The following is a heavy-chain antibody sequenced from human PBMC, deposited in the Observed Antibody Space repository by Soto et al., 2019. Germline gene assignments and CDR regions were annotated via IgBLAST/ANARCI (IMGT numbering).Heavy chain of an antibody. CDR1: GSTFSSGG. Sequence: GGSLRLSCVASGSTFSSGGRHWVRQAPGKGLEWVAVISYDGSNKYYADSVKGRFTISRDNSKNTLYLQMNSLRAEDTAVYYCARELGDSGSYPGNYYSGMVVWAQGPMVTV. CDR3: ARELGDSGSYPGNYYSGMVV. D-gene: IGHD1-26*01. V-gene: IGHV3-30-3*01. J-gene: IGHJ6*02. CDR2: ISYDGSNK.